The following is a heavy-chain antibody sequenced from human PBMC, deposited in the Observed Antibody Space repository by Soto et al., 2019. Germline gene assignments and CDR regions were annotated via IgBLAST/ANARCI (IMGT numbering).Heavy chain of an antibody. Sequence: SETLSLTCTVSGGSISSYYWSWIRQPPGKGLEWIGYIYYSGSTNYNPSLKSRVTISVDTSKNQFSLKLSSVTAADTAVYYCARTYYDILTGYYVNSYYFADWGQGTLVTVSS. CDR1: GGSISSYY. D-gene: IGHD3-9*01. CDR3: ARTYYDILTGYYVNSYYFAD. J-gene: IGHJ4*02. CDR2: IYYSGST. V-gene: IGHV4-59*08.